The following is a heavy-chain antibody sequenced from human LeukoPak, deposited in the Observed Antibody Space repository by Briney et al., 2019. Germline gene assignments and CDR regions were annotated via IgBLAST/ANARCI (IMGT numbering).Heavy chain of an antibody. J-gene: IGHJ4*02. D-gene: IGHD6-19*01. Sequence: SETLSLTCTVSGGYISSGSYYWSWIRQPAGKGLDWIVRVHTSGSTNYNPSLKSRVTMSIDASKNHFSLKLTSVTAADTATYYCARETSLAGFASGLGFNYWGQGILVTVSS. V-gene: IGHV4-61*02. CDR3: ARETSLAGFASGLGFNY. CDR2: VHTSGST. CDR1: GGYISSGSYY.